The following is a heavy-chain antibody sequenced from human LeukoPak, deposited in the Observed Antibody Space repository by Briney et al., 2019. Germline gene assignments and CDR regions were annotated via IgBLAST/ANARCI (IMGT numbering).Heavy chain of an antibody. CDR3: ARRDSTLGSDY. Sequence: ASVKVSCKASGYTFTSYGISWVRQAHGQGLVWMGWISAYNGNTNYAQKLQGRVTMTTDTSTSTAYMELRSLRSDDTAVYYCARRDSTLGSDYWGQGTLVTVSS. D-gene: IGHD3-22*01. CDR1: GYTFTSYG. J-gene: IGHJ4*02. V-gene: IGHV1-18*04. CDR2: ISAYNGNT.